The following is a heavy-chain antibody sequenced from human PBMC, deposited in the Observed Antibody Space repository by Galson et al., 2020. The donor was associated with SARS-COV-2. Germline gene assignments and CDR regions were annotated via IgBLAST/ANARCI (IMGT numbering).Heavy chain of an antibody. CDR1: GYTLTELS. CDR2: FDPEDGET. V-gene: IGHV1-24*01. CDR3: ATFPAIFGVVTPFDY. D-gene: IGHD3-3*01. J-gene: IGHJ4*02. Sequence: ASVKVSCKVSGYTLTELSMHWVRQAPGKGLEWMGGFDPEDGETIYAQKFQGRVTMTEDTSTDTAYMELSSLRSEDTAVYYCATFPAIFGVVTPFDYWGQGTWSPSPQ.